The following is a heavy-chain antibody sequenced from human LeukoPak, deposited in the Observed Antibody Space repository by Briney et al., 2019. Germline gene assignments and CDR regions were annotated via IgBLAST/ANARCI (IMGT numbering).Heavy chain of an antibody. CDR3: ARTGERTLRLDY. J-gene: IGHJ4*02. CDR1: GGSISSGDYY. D-gene: IGHD3-16*01. CDR2: IYYSGST. V-gene: IGHV4-30-4*01. Sequence: SQTLSLTCTVSGGSISSGDYYWSWIRQPPGKGLEWIGCIYYSGSTYYNPSLKSRVTISEDTSKNQFSLRLSSVTAADTAVYYCARTGERTLRLDYWGQGTLVTVSS.